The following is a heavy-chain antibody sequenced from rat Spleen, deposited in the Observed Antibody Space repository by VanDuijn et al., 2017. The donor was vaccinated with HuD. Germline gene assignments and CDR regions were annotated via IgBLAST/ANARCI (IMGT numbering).Heavy chain of an antibody. Sequence: EVQLVESGGGLVQPGRSLKLSCAASGFTFSSFAMAWVRQAPKKGLEWVATISYDGSSTYYRDSVKGRFTISRDNAKSTLYLQMNSLRSEDTATYYCTRDDSGALYYFDYWGQGVMVTVSS. CDR3: TRDDSGALYYFDY. J-gene: IGHJ2*01. V-gene: IGHV5-7*01. D-gene: IGHD1-1*01. CDR2: ISYDGSST. CDR1: GFTFSSFA.